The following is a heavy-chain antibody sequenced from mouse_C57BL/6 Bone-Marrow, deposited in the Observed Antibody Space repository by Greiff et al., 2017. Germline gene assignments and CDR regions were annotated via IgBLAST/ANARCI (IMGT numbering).Heavy chain of an antibody. V-gene: IGHV1-80*01. Sequence: VNVVESGAELVKPGASVKISCKASGYAFSSYWMNWVKQRPGKGLEWIGQIYPGDGDTNYNGKFKGKATLTADKSSSTAYMQLSSLTSEDSAVYFCARGRLDYKDYWGQGTTLTVSS. J-gene: IGHJ2*01. CDR1: GYAFSSYW. CDR3: ARGRLDYKDY. D-gene: IGHD6-5*01. CDR2: IYPGDGDT.